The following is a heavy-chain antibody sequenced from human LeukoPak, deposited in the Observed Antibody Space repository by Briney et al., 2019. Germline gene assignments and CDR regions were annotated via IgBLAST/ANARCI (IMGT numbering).Heavy chain of an antibody. J-gene: IGHJ3*02. CDR2: ISGSGGST. CDR3: AKDRGYGDYEFGAFDI. Sequence: PGGSLRLSCAASGFTFSSYAMSWVRQAPGKGLEWVSAISGSGGSTYYADSVKGRFTISRDNSKNTLYLQMNSLRVEETAVYYCAKDRGYGDYEFGAFDIWGQGTMVTVSS. D-gene: IGHD4-17*01. CDR1: GFTFSSYA. V-gene: IGHV3-23*01.